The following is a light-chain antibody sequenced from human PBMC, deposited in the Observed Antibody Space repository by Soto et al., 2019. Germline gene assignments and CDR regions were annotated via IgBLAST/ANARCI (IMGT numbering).Light chain of an antibody. CDR2: DVS. CDR3: SSYASTTLLV. V-gene: IGLV2-14*03. Sequence: QPASVSGSPGQSITISCTGTSSDVGGFNYVSWYQHHPGKAPKLMIYDVSNRPSGVSDRFSGSKSGNTASLTISGLQAEDEAYYYCSSYASTTLLVFGGGTKLTVL. J-gene: IGLJ2*01. CDR1: SSDVGGFNY.